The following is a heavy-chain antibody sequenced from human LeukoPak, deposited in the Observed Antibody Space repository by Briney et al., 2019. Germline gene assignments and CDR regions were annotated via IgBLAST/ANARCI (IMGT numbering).Heavy chain of an antibody. V-gene: IGHV1-2*02. J-gene: IGHJ6*03. CDR3: ARAVVIAVAGYYYYYYMDV. Sequence: GASVKVSCKASGYIFTDSYLHWVRQAPGQGLEWMGDIYPNSGGTNYAQKFQGRVTMTTDTSISTAYMELSGLRSDDTAVYYCARAVVIAVAGYYYYYYMDVRGKGTTVTVSS. CDR1: GYIFTDSY. D-gene: IGHD6-19*01. CDR2: IYPNSGGT.